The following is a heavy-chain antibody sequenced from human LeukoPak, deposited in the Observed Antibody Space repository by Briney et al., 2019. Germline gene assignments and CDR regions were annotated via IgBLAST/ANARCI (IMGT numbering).Heavy chain of an antibody. CDR3: AGSSKQWLMTYFDY. Sequence: PSETLSLTCSVPGGYISSYYGSWIRQPPGKGLEWNGYIYYSGSTNSNPSLKSRVTISVDTSKKQFSLKLSSVTAADTAVYYCAGSSKQWLMTYFDYWGQGTLVTVSS. CDR1: GGYISSYY. V-gene: IGHV4-59*01. CDR2: IYYSGST. D-gene: IGHD6-19*01. J-gene: IGHJ4*02.